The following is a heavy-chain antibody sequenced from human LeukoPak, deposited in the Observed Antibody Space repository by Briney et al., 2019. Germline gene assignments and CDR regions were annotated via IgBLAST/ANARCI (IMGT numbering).Heavy chain of an antibody. CDR3: ASRRIFDY. CDR1: GGSFSGYY. J-gene: IGHJ4*02. V-gene: IGHV4-34*01. Sequence: SETLSLTCAVYGGSFSGYYWSWIRQPPGKGLEWIGEINHSGSTNYNPSLKSRVTISVDTSKNQFSLKLSSVTAADTAVYYCASRRIFDYWGQGTLVTVSS. CDR2: INHSGST.